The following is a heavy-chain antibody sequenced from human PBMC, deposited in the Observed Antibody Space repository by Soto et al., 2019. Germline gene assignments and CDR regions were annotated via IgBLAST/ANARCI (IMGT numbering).Heavy chain of an antibody. V-gene: IGHV2-5*02. CDR2: IYWDDDK. Sequence: AXGPTMMHTTPPLTLTCTFSRVSLTSNDVGVGWIRQPPGKALEWLALIYWDDDKRYSPSLKSRLTITEDTSKNQVVLRMTNMDPVDTATYYCAHSRYSRSSFDSWGQGPLVTVSS. D-gene: IGHD6-6*01. J-gene: IGHJ4*02. CDR3: AHSRYSRSSFDS. CDR1: RVSLTSNDVG.